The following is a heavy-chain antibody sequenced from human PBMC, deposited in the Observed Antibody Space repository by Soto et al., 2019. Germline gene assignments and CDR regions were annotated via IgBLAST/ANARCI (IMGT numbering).Heavy chain of an antibody. J-gene: IGHJ3*02. CDR1: GGTFSIYA. D-gene: IGHD6-19*01. Sequence: SSVKVSCTASGGTFSIYAISWVRQAPGQGLEWMGGIIPIFGTANYAQKFQGRVTITADESTSTAYMELSSLRSEDTAVYYCARAPGWTDAFDIWGQGKMVTVSS. V-gene: IGHV1-69*13. CDR3: ARAPGWTDAFDI. CDR2: IIPIFGTA.